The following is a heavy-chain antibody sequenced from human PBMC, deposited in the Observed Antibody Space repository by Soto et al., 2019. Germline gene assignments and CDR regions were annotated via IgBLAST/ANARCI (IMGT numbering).Heavy chain of an antibody. J-gene: IGHJ3*01. Sequence: QVQLQESGPGLVKPSGTLSLTCAVSGDSISNSRWWTWVRQPPGKGLEWIGDIFHSGDTNYNPSLKGRVSISVDKSQNQSSLKVSSVTAADTAVYYCAYSTGWYRHDVWGQGTLVTVSS. CDR3: AYSTGWYRHDV. CDR2: IFHSGDT. D-gene: IGHD6-19*01. CDR1: GDSISNSRW. V-gene: IGHV4-4*02.